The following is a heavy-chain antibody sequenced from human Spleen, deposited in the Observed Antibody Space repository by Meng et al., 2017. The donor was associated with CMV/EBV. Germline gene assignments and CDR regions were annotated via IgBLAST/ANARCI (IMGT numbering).Heavy chain of an antibody. D-gene: IGHD5-12*01. CDR3: AKEVDAPAYYFDY. J-gene: IGHJ4*02. Sequence: GGSLRLSCAASGFTFYKYWMTRVRKAPGKGLEWVTNIKGDGSEKYYVDSVKGRFTISRDNAKNSLYLQMNSLRAEDTTLYYCAKEVDAPAYYFDYWGQGALVTVSS. CDR1: GFTFYKYW. CDR2: IKGDGSEK. V-gene: IGHV3-7*01.